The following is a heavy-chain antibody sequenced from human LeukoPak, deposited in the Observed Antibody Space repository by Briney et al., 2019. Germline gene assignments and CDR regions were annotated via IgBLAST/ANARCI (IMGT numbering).Heavy chain of an antibody. Sequence: GGYLRLYCAASGFTVSRNYMSWVRQAPGKGLEWGSVIYSGGSTYYADSVKGRFTISRDNSKNTLYLQMNSLRAEDTAVYYCARFSTTTLPYFDCWGQGTLVSVSS. J-gene: IGHJ4*02. V-gene: IGHV3-53*01. D-gene: IGHD4-17*01. CDR3: ARFSTTTLPYFDC. CDR2: IYSGGST. CDR1: GFTVSRNY.